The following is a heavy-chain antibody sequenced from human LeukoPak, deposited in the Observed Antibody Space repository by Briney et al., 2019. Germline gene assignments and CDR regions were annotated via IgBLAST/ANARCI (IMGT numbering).Heavy chain of an antibody. Sequence: GGSLRLSRAASGFTFSSYAMSWVRQAPGKGLEWVSAISGSGGSTYYADSVKGRFTISRDNSKNTLYLQMNSLRAEDTAVYYCAAAVAAAPGAYWGQGTLVTVSS. CDR2: ISGSGGST. CDR3: AAAVAAAPGAY. V-gene: IGHV3-23*01. J-gene: IGHJ4*02. CDR1: GFTFSSYA. D-gene: IGHD6-13*01.